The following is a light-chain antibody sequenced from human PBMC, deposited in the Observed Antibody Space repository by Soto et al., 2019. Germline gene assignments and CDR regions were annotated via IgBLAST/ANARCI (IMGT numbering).Light chain of an antibody. J-gene: IGKJ1*01. V-gene: IGKV3-15*01. CDR3: QQYNNWPTA. Sequence: EIVMTQSPATLSVSPGERATLSCRASQSVSSNLAWYQQKPGQAPRLLIYGASTRATGVPARFSGSGSGTRFTLPISSLQSEDFAVYYCQQYNNWPTAFGQGTKVEIK. CDR1: QSVSSN. CDR2: GAS.